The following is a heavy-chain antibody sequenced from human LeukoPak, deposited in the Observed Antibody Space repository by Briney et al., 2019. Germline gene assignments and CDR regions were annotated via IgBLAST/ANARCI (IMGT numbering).Heavy chain of an antibody. CDR3: ARGGDPYLDY. Sequence: GGSLRLSCEDSGFTFSTYGMHWVRQAPGKGLEWVAVISHDGSEKYYAGSVQGRFSISRDNSKNTVFLQMNSLRAADTAVYYCARGGDPYLDYWGQGTLVTVSS. V-gene: IGHV3-30*03. CDR2: ISHDGSEK. D-gene: IGHD7-27*01. J-gene: IGHJ4*02. CDR1: GFTFSTYG.